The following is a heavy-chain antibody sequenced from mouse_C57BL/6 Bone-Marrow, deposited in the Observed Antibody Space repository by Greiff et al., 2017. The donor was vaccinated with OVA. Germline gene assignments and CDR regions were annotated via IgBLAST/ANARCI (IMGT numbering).Heavy chain of an antibody. Sequence: EVQLVESGPGMVKPSQSLSLTCTVTGYSITSGYDWHWIRHFPGNQLEWMGYISYSGSPNYNPSLKSRISITHDTSKNHFFLKLNSVTTEDTATYYCARGATVVFDYWGQGTTLTVSS. CDR3: ARGATVVFDY. CDR1: GYSITSGYD. V-gene: IGHV3-1*01. CDR2: ISYSGSP. J-gene: IGHJ2*01. D-gene: IGHD1-1*01.